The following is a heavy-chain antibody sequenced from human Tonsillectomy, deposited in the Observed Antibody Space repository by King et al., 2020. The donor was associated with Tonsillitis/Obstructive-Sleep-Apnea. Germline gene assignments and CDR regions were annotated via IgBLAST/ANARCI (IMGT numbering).Heavy chain of an antibody. V-gene: IGHV1-3*01. J-gene: IGHJ5*02. Sequence: QLVQSGAEVKKPGASVKVSCKASGYTFTSYAMHWVRQAPGQRLEWMGWINGSNGNTKYSQKFQGRVTITRETSASTAYMELSSLTSEDTAVYYCARSTVFGVVPNWFDPWGQGTLVTVSS. CDR1: GYTFTSYA. CDR2: INGSNGNT. D-gene: IGHD3-3*01. CDR3: ARSTVFGVVPNWFDP.